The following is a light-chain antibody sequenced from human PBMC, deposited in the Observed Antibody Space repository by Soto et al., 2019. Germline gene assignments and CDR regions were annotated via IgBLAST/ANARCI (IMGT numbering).Light chain of an antibody. CDR2: AAS. Sequence: DIQMTQSPSSLSASVGDRVTITCRASQSISSYLNWYQQKPGKAPKLLIYAASSLQSGVPSRFSGSGSGTDFTLTISSLHPEDFATYYCQQSYSTPFTFGPGTKVYIK. CDR1: QSISSY. V-gene: IGKV1-39*01. J-gene: IGKJ3*01. CDR3: QQSYSTPFT.